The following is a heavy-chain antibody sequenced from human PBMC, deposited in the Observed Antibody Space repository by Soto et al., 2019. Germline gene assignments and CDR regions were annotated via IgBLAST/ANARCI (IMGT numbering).Heavy chain of an antibody. CDR2: IYYSGST. D-gene: IGHD3-16*01. Sequence: LSLTCTFSRGSISPGDYYWIWIRQPPGKGLEWIGYIYYSGSTYYNPSLKSRFTIAVDTSKNQFSLKLSSVTAADTAVYYCARDSGGRYYYYYGMDVWGQGTTVTVSS. CDR1: RGSISPGDYY. V-gene: IGHV4-30-4*01. CDR3: ARDSGGRYYYYYGMDV. J-gene: IGHJ6*01.